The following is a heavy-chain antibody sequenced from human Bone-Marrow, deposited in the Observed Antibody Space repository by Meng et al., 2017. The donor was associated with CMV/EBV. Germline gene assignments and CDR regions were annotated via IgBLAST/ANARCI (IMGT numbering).Heavy chain of an antibody. J-gene: IGHJ5*02. CDR2: ISYDGSNK. CDR1: GFTFSSYA. CDR3: ARRVAATPHLNWFDP. D-gene: IGHD2-15*01. V-gene: IGHV3-30-3*01. Sequence: GGSLRLSCAASGFTFSSYAMHWVRQAPGKGLEWVAVISYDGSNKYYADSVKGRFTISRDNSKNTLYLQMNSLRAEDTAVYYCARRVAATPHLNWFDPWGQGTRVTGSS.